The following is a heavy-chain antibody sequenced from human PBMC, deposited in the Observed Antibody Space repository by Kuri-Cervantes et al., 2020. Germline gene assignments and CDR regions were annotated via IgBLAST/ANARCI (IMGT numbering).Heavy chain of an antibody. CDR1: GFTFDDYA. J-gene: IGHJ6*03. Sequence: GGSLRLSCAASGFTFDDYAMHWVRQAPGKGLEWVSGISWNSGSIGYADSVKGRFTISRDNAKNSLYLQMNSLRAEDTALYYCARGRRVPVAGCYYYYMDVWGKGTTVTVSS. V-gene: IGHV3-9*01. CDR2: ISWNSGSI. CDR3: ARGRRVPVAGCYYYYMDV. D-gene: IGHD2-2*01.